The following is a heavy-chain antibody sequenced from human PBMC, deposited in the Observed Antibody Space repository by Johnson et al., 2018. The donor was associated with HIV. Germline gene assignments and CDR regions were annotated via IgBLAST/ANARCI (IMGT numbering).Heavy chain of an antibody. CDR1: GFKLYEYD. D-gene: IGHD3-22*01. CDR3: ARAMYYYDTSGYLIRPRAFDI. CDR2: INWSGGGT. Sequence: VQLVESGGEVVRPGGSLRISCVASGFKLYEYDVSWVRQVPGKGLEWVSGINWSGGGTASADSVKGRFTVSSDNAKNSLYLQMNSLRAEDTALYYCARAMYYYDTSGYLIRPRAFDIWGQGTVVTVSS. V-gene: IGHV3-20*04. J-gene: IGHJ3*02.